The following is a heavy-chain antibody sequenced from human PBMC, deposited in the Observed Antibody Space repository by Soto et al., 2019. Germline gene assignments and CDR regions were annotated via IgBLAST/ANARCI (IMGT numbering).Heavy chain of an antibody. D-gene: IGHD3-10*01. Sequence: QVQLVQSGAEVKKPGASVKVSCKASGYTFTSYGISWVRQAPGQGLEWMGWISAYNGNTNYAQKLQGRVTMTTDTSTSTAYMELRSLRSDDTAVYYCARERITMVRGVRVNWFDPWGQGTLVTVSP. CDR1: GYTFTSYG. J-gene: IGHJ5*02. CDR2: ISAYNGNT. V-gene: IGHV1-18*01. CDR3: ARERITMVRGVRVNWFDP.